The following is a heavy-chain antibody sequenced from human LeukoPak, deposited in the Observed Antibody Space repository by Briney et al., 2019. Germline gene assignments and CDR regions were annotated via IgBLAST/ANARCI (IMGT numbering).Heavy chain of an antibody. D-gene: IGHD3-3*01. V-gene: IGHV1-46*03. CDR1: GYTFTSYY. Sequence: ASVKVSCKASGYTFTSYYMHWVRQAPGQGLEWMGIINPSGGSTSCAQKFQGRVTMTRDTSTSTVYMELSSLRSEDTAVYYCARGVRFLEWADRETPSHFDPWGQGTLVTVSS. J-gene: IGHJ5*02. CDR3: ARGVRFLEWADRETPSHFDP. CDR2: INPSGGST.